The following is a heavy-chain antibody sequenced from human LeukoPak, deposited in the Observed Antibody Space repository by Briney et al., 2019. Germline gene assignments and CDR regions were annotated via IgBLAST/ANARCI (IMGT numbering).Heavy chain of an antibody. D-gene: IGHD6-19*01. V-gene: IGHV4-34*01. CDR2: INHSGST. J-gene: IGHJ4*02. CDR1: GGSISGYY. Sequence: PSETLSLTCTVSGGSISGYYWSWIRQPPGKGLEWIGEINHSGSTNYNPSLKSRVTISVDTSKNQFSLKLSSVTAADTAVYYCASAIMSGWYGFLDYWGQGTLVTVSS. CDR3: ASAIMSGWYGFLDY.